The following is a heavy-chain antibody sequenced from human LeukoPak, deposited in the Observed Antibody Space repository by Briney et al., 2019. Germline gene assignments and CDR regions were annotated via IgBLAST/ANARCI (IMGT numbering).Heavy chain of an antibody. CDR1: GGSFSGYY. V-gene: IGHV4-34*01. J-gene: IGHJ5*02. CDR3: ARDDEINYYDSSGYPNWFDP. Sequence: SETLSLTCAVYGGSFSGYYWSWIRQPPGKGLEWIGEINHSGSTNYNPSLKSRVTISVDTSKNQFSLKLSSVTAADTAVYYCARDDEINYYDSSGYPNWFDPWGQGTLVTVSS. CDR2: INHSGST. D-gene: IGHD3-22*01.